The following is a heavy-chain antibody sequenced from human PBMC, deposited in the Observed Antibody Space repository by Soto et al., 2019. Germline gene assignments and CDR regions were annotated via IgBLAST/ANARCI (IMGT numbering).Heavy chain of an antibody. CDR1: GFTCSHYA. CDR2: MSYDGSNE. Sequence: QVQLVESGGGVVQPGRSLRLSCAASGFTCSHYAMHWVRQAPGKGLEWVALMSYDGSNEYYADSLKGRFTISRDNSKNTLYLQMNSLRAEDTAVYYCAKDGSHNFDYWGQGTLVTVSS. D-gene: IGHD1-26*01. V-gene: IGHV3-30*18. CDR3: AKDGSHNFDY. J-gene: IGHJ4*02.